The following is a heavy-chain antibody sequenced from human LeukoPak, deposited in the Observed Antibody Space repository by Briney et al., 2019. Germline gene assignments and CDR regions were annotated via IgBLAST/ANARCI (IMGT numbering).Heavy chain of an antibody. CDR2: ISSDGSNT. V-gene: IGHV3-30*03. J-gene: IGHJ4*02. D-gene: IGHD3-10*01. CDR3: ARDEQHGELSY. CDR1: GFTFSAYD. Sequence: GGSLRLSCVASGFTFSAYDMHWVRQAPGKGLEWVAVISSDGSNTFFADSVKGRFTVSRDNSNNTLYLQMNSLRTEDTAVYYCARDEQHGELSYWGQGTLVTVSS.